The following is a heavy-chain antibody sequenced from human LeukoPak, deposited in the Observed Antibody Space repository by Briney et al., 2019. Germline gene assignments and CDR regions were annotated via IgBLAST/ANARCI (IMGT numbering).Heavy chain of an antibody. Sequence: GGPLTLSCAASGFSFSNYWMSWVRQAPGKGLEWVANIKQDGSEKYYVDSVKGRFTISRDNAKNSLYLQTNSLRAEDTALYYCARAGHYDTTWYQWGQGTLVTVSS. CDR3: ARAGHYDTTWYQ. V-gene: IGHV3-7*01. CDR1: GFSFSNYW. D-gene: IGHD3-22*01. J-gene: IGHJ4*02. CDR2: IKQDGSEK.